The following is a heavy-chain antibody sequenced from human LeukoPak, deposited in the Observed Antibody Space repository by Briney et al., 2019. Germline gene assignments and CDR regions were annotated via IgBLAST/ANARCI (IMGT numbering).Heavy chain of an antibody. CDR2: ISSSSSYI. Sequence: GGSLRLSCEASGFTFSSYSMNWVRQAPGKGLGWVSSISSSSSYIYYADSVKGRFTISRDNAKNSLYLQMNSLRAEDTAVYYCARAGYCGGDCYSGPYDYWGQGTLVTVSS. CDR1: GFTFSSYS. CDR3: ARAGYCGGDCYSGPYDY. J-gene: IGHJ4*02. V-gene: IGHV3-21*01. D-gene: IGHD2-21*02.